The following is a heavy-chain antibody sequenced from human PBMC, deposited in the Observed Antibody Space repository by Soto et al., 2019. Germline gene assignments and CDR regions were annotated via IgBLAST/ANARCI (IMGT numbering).Heavy chain of an antibody. CDR3: ARDGSGYSYAQGIFDI. Sequence: EVQLVESGGGLVKPGGSVRLSCAVSGFTFSIYTMNWVRQAPGKGLEWVSAISSSSSYIYYADSVKGRFTISRDNAKNSLHLQMNSLRAEDTAVYYCARDGSGYSYAQGIFDIWGQGTMVTVSS. CDR1: GFTFSIYT. V-gene: IGHV3-21*01. CDR2: ISSSSSYI. D-gene: IGHD5-18*01. J-gene: IGHJ3*02.